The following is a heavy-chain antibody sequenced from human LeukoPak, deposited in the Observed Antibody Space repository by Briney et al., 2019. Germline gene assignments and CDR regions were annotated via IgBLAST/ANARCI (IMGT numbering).Heavy chain of an antibody. CDR3: ARETFCTSTRCPIGDHFDY. CDR2: INSDGSST. D-gene: IGHD2-2*01. Sequence: PGGSLRLSCAASGFTFSSYWMHWVRQAPGKGLVWVSRINSDGSSTSYADSVKGRFTISRDNAKNSLYLHMNSLRAEDTAVYYCARETFCTSTRCPIGDHFDYWGQGTLVTVSS. J-gene: IGHJ4*02. CDR1: GFTFSSYW. V-gene: IGHV3-74*01.